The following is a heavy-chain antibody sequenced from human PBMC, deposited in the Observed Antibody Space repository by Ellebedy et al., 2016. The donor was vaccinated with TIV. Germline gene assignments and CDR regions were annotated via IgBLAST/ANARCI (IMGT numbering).Heavy chain of an antibody. CDR3: ATDRTPDGRNWYFDL. Sequence: AASVKVSCKASGGTFSSYAISWVRQAPGQGLDWMGGTIPIFGTANYAQKFQGRVTIAADESTSTAYMELSSLRSEDTAVYYCATDRTPDGRNWYFDLWGRGTVVTVSS. CDR2: TIPIFGTA. D-gene: IGHD5-24*01. CDR1: GGTFSSYA. J-gene: IGHJ2*01. V-gene: IGHV1-69*13.